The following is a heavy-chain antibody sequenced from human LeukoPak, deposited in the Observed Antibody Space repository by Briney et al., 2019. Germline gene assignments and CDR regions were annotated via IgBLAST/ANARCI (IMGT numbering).Heavy chain of an antibody. D-gene: IGHD5-18*01. V-gene: IGHV3-23*01. Sequence: GGSLRLSCAASGFAFYNYAMSWVRQAPGKGPEWVSGISGSGDSAYYTDSVKGRFTISRDNSKNTLYLQMSNLTAEDTAVYHCASQTRMQLWGYFDLWGQGALVIVSS. CDR3: ASQTRMQLWGYFDL. CDR1: GFAFYNYA. J-gene: IGHJ4*02. CDR2: ISGSGDSA.